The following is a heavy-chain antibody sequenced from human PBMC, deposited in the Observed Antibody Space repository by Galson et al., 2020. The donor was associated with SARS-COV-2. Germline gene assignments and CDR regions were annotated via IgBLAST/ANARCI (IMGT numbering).Heavy chain of an antibody. CDR2: VSWNSDSI. CDR3: VKDMSYCTGGSCLVD. Sequence: GGSLRLSCAASGFIFDDYAMHWVRQAPGKGLEWVSGVSWNSDSIGYAESVKGRFTISRDNAKTSLYLQMNSLRVEDTALYYCVKDMSYCTGGSCLVDWGQGTLVTVSS. V-gene: IGHV3-9*01. J-gene: IGHJ4*02. CDR1: GFIFDDYA. D-gene: IGHD2-15*01.